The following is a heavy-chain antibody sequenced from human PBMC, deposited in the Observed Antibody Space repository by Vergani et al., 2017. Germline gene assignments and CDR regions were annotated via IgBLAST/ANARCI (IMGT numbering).Heavy chain of an antibody. CDR2: INHSGST. CDR3: ARDSITGYDFWSGYPGYGMDV. D-gene: IGHD3-3*01. CDR1: GGSFSGYY. Sequence: QVQLQQWGAGLLKPSETLSLTCAVYGGSFSGYYWSWIRQPPGKGLEWIGEINHSGSTNYNPSLKSRVTISVDTSKNQFSLKLSSVTAADTAVYYCARDSITGYDFWSGYPGYGMDVWGQGTTVTVSS. J-gene: IGHJ6*02. V-gene: IGHV4-34*01.